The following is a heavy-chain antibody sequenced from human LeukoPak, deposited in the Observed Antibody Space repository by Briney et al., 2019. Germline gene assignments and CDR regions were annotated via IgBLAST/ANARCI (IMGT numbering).Heavy chain of an antibody. V-gene: IGHV1-69*01. Sequence: SVKVSCKASGGTFSSYAISWVRQAPGQGLEWMGGIIPIFGTANYAQKFQGRVTITADESTSTAYMELSSLRSEDTAVYYCARGSEYYDFWSGPIRRHYYYYYGTDVWGQGTTVTVSS. CDR1: GGTFSSYA. J-gene: IGHJ6*02. CDR2: IIPIFGTA. D-gene: IGHD3-3*01. CDR3: ARGSEYYDFWSGPIRRHYYYYYGTDV.